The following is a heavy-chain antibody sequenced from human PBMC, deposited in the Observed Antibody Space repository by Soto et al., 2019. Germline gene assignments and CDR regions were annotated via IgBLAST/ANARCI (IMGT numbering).Heavy chain of an antibody. CDR2: IIPIFGTA. D-gene: IGHD6-19*01. J-gene: IGHJ6*02. Sequence: SVKVSCKASGGTFSSYAISWVRQAPGQGLEWMGGIIPIFGTANYAQKFQGRVTITADESTSTAYMELSSLRSEDTAVYYCASHTRIAVARAPGYYYGMDVWGQGTTVTVSS. CDR1: GGTFSSYA. CDR3: ASHTRIAVARAPGYYYGMDV. V-gene: IGHV1-69*13.